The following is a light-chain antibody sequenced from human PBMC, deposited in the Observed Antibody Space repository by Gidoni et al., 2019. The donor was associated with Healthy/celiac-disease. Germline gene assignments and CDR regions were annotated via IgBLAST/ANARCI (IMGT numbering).Light chain of an antibody. CDR1: QSVSSSY. Sequence: LSLSPGERATLSCRASQSVSSSYLAWYQQKPGQAPRLLIYGASSRATGIPDRFSGSGSGTDFTLTISRLEPEDFAVYYCQQYGSSFGGXTKVEIK. CDR3: QQYGSS. V-gene: IGKV3-20*01. J-gene: IGKJ4*01. CDR2: GAS.